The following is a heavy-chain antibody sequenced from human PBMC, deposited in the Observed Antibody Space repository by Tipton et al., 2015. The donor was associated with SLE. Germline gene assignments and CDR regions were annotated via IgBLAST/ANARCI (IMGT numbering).Heavy chain of an antibody. Sequence: SLRLSCAASGFTFSSNDLYWVRQAPGKGLEWVAFIHYNGRNKWYTDSVKGRFTISRDNSKNTLYLQMNSLRAEDTAVYYCARSLTYYYDSSGLLGYWGQGTLVTVSS. CDR2: IHYNGRNK. CDR1: GFTFSSND. D-gene: IGHD3-22*01. J-gene: IGHJ4*02. CDR3: ARSLTYYYDSSGLLGY. V-gene: IGHV3-30*19.